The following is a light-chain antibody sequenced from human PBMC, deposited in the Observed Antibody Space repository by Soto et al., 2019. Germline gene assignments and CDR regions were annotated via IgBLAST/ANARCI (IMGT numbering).Light chain of an antibody. CDR1: QSIFSNY. J-gene: IGKJ1*01. CDR3: QQYGTSPGT. V-gene: IGKV3-20*01. Sequence: EVVLTQSPGTLSLSPGERATLSCRASQSIFSNYLAWYQQKSGQAPRLLIYGASNRATGITYRFSGSGSGTDFTLTISRLEPEDFAVYYCQQYGTSPGTFGQGTKVEFK. CDR2: GAS.